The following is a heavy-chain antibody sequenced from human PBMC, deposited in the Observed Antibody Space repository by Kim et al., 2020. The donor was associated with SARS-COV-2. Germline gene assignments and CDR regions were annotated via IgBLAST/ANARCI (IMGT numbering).Heavy chain of an antibody. D-gene: IGHD6-19*01. CDR1: GYSFTSYV. J-gene: IGHJ4*02. CDR3: SRDSRDSGWVVSPEY. Sequence: ASVKVSCKASGYSFTSYVIHWVRQAPGQRLELMGRINTGNGNTKYSQNFQDRVTITRDTPASTAYMELSNLRSEDTAVYYCSRDSRDSGWVVSPEYWGQGTLVTVSS. CDR2: INTGNGNT. V-gene: IGHV1-3*04.